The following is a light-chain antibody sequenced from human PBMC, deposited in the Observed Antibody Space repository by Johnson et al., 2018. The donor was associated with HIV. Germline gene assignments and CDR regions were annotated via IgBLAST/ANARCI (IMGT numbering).Light chain of an antibody. CDR3: GTWDSSLRAVV. Sequence: QSVLTQPPSVSAAPGQRVTISCSGSSSNIGNNFVSWYQQLPGTAPKVLIYDTSKRPSGIPDRFSGSKSGTSATLGITGLPTGDEADYYCGTWDSSLRAVVFGTGTKVTVL. CDR1: SSNIGNNF. CDR2: DTS. V-gene: IGLV1-51*01. J-gene: IGLJ1*01.